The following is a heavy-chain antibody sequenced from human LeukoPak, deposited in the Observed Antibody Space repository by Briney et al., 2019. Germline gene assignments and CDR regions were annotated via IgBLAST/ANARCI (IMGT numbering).Heavy chain of an antibody. CDR3: ARDRDYYGSGSYYSKIDY. V-gene: IGHV1-18*04. CDR2: ISAYNGNT. J-gene: IGHJ4*02. D-gene: IGHD3-10*01. CDR1: GYTFTSYG. Sequence: GASVKVSCKASGYTFTSYGISWVRQAPGQGLEWMGWISAYNGNTNYAQKLQGRVTMTTDTPTSTAYMELRSLRSDDTAVYYCARDRDYYGSGSYYSKIDYWGQGTLVTVSS.